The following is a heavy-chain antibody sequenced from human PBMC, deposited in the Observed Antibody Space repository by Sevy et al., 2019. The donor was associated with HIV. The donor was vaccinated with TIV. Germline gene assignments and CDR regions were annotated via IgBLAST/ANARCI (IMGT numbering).Heavy chain of an antibody. CDR1: GFSFSYYG. Sequence: GGSLRLSCIGSGFSFSYYGIHWVRQSPGKGLDWVALISHDGINEYYADSVKGRFTISRDNSKNTVYLEMNSLRNEDTAIYFCANAYSGSYSHSYLYALDVWVQGTTVTVS. V-gene: IGHV3-30*18. CDR3: ANAYSGSYSHSYLYALDV. CDR2: ISHDGINE. J-gene: IGHJ6*02. D-gene: IGHD1-26*01.